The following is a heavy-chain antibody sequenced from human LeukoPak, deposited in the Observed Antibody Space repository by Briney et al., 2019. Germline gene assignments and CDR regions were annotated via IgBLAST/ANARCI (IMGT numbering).Heavy chain of an antibody. Sequence: SQTLSLTCSVSGGSISSGDYDGSWIRQPPGKGLEWIGYIYYSGSTYYNPSLKSRVTISVDTSTNQSSLELSSVTAADTAVYYCARTLAYCGGDCFSRWFDPWGQGTLVTVSS. CDR2: IYYSGST. D-gene: IGHD2-21*02. CDR3: ARTLAYCGGDCFSRWFDP. J-gene: IGHJ5*02. CDR1: GGSISSGDYD. V-gene: IGHV4-30-4*01.